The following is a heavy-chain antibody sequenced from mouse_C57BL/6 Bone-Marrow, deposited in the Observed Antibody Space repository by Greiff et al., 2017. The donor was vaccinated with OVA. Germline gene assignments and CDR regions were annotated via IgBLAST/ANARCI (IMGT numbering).Heavy chain of an antibody. CDR1: GYTFTNYY. J-gene: IGHJ2*01. V-gene: IGHV1-76*01. D-gene: IGHD2-4*01. Sequence: QVQLQQSGAELVRPGASVKLSCKASGYTFTNYYINWVKQRPGQGLEWIARIYPGSGNTYYNEKFKGKATLTAEKSSSTTYMQLSSLTSEDSAVYFCATYHYDCDYWGQGTTLTVSS. CDR3: ATYHYDCDY. CDR2: IYPGSGNT.